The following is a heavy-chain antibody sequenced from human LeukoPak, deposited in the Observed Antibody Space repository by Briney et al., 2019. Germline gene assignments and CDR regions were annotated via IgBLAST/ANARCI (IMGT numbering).Heavy chain of an antibody. CDR1: GYTFTRYG. D-gene: IGHD3-22*01. V-gene: IGHV1-18*01. J-gene: IGHJ4*02. CDR2: ISAYNGNT. Sequence: EASVKVSCKASGYTFTRYGITWVRQAPGQGLEWMGWISAYNGNTNYAQKLQGRVTMTTDTSTSTAYMELRSLRSDDTAVYYCARDELLLQEYFDYWGQGTLVTVSS. CDR3: ARDELLLQEYFDY.